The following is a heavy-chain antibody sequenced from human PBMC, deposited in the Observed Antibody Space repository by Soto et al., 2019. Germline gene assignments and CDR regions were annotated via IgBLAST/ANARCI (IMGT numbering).Heavy chain of an antibody. V-gene: IGHV3-30-3*01. CDR1: GFTFSSYA. CDR2: ISYDGSNK. D-gene: IGHD6-19*01. J-gene: IGHJ1*01. Sequence: QVQLVESGGGVVQPGRSLRLSCAASGFTFSSYAMHWVRQAPGKGLEWVAVISYDGSNKYYADSVKGRFTISRDNSKNTLYLQMNSLRAEDTAVYYCARVGIAVAGTLSFQHWGQGTLVTVSS. CDR3: ARVGIAVAGTLSFQH.